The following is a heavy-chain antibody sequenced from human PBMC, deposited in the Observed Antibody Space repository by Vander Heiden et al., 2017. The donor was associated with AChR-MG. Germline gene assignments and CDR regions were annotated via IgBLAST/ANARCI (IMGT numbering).Heavy chain of an antibody. CDR2: IIPIFGTA. J-gene: IGHJ6*02. Sequence: QVQLVQSGAEVKKPGSSVKVSCKASGGTFSSYAISWVRQAPGQGLEWMGGIIPIFGTANYAQKFQGRVTITADKSTSTAYMELSSLRSEDTAVYYCASQELLRNYYYYGMDVWGQGTTVTVSS. D-gene: IGHD1-7*01. CDR1: GGTFSSYA. V-gene: IGHV1-69*06. CDR3: ASQELLRNYYYYGMDV.